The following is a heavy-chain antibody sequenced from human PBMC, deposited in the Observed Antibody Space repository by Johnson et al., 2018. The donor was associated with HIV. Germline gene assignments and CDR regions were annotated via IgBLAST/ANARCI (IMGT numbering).Heavy chain of an antibody. V-gene: IGHV3-43D*03. Sequence: EVQVVESGGGVVQPGRSLRLSCAASGFTFSSYGMHWVRQAPGKGLEWVSLISWHGGSTYYADSVKGRFTISRDNSKNSLYLQMNSLRAEDTAVYYCTTGIAGLVLLWCRPSRDVFDIWGQGTMVTVSS. D-gene: IGHD3-10*01. CDR3: TTGIAGLVLLWCRPSRDVFDI. CDR1: GFTFSSYG. CDR2: ISWHGGST. J-gene: IGHJ3*02.